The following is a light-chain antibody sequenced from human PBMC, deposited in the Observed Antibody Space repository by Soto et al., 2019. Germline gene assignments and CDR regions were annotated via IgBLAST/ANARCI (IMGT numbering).Light chain of an antibody. CDR3: APYAGSRTYV. Sequence: QCALTQPASVSGSPGQSVTMSCSCSDIGNYNLASWYQHLPGRAPKLLIFEVTMRPSGISDRFSGSKSASTASLTISGLQAEDEGDYYCAPYAGSRTYVFGRGTKVTVL. J-gene: IGLJ1*01. V-gene: IGLV2-23*02. CDR2: EVT. CDR1: CSDIGNYNL.